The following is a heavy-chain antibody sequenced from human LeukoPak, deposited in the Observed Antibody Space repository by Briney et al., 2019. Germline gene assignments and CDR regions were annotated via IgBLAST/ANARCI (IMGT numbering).Heavy chain of an antibody. CDR3: TRDRFYVWFDP. CDR2: IRSSGTT. CDR1: GFTFGTHT. V-gene: IGHV3-49*03. D-gene: IGHD3-16*01. J-gene: IGHJ5*02. Sequence: GGSLRLSCTTSGFTFGTHTMHWFRQAPGKGLQWIGFIRSSGTTQYAASVKGRFTISRDDSESIAYLQMNSLKTGDTAVYYCTRDRFYVWFDPWGQGTLVTVSS.